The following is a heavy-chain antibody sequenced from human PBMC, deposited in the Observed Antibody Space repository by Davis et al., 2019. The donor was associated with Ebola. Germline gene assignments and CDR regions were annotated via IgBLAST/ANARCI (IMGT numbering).Heavy chain of an antibody. CDR2: ISSNGGST. D-gene: IGHD3-10*01. Sequence: GESLKISCAASGFTFSSYAMSWVRQAPGKGLEYVSAISSNGGSTYYANSVKGRFTISRDNAKNTLYLQMNSLRAEDTAVYYCARDRYYTIDVWGQGTTVTVSS. V-gene: IGHV3-64*01. CDR3: ARDRYYTIDV. J-gene: IGHJ6*02. CDR1: GFTFSSYA.